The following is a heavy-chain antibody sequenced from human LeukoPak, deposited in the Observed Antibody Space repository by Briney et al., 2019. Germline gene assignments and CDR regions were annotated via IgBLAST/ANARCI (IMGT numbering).Heavy chain of an antibody. J-gene: IGHJ4*02. CDR1: GFTFSTYW. V-gene: IGHV3-7*01. CDR2: INQDGSEK. CDR3: TMIEWERWRG. D-gene: IGHD1-26*01. Sequence: GGPLRLSCAASGFTFSTYWMSWVRQAPGKGLEWVANINQDGSEKYYVDSVKGRFTISRDNAKNSLYLQMNSLRAEDTAVYYCTMIEWERWRGWGQGTLVTVSS.